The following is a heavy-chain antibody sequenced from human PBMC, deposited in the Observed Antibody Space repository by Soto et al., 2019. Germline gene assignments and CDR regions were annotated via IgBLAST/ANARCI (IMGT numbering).Heavy chain of an antibody. CDR2: IYPGDSVT. CDR3: ARPQYDILTGYPYCFDY. V-gene: IGHV5-51*01. D-gene: IGHD3-9*01. CDR1: GYSFTSYW. Sequence: PGESLKISCKGSGYSFTSYWISWVRQMPGKGLVWVGIIYPGDSVTSYSPSFQGQVTISADKSISTAYLQWNSLKASDTAIYYCARPQYDILTGYPYCFDYWGQGTLVTVSS. J-gene: IGHJ4*02.